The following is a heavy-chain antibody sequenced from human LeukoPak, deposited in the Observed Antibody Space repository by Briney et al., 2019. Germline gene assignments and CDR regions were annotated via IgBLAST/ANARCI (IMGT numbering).Heavy chain of an antibody. V-gene: IGHV3-21*01. CDR1: GFTFSSSS. CDR2: ISGGRSI. D-gene: IGHD6-19*01. CDR3: ARDNSGWSRDY. J-gene: IGHJ4*02. Sequence: GGSLRLSCVASGFTFSSSSMSRVRQAPGKGLEWVSSISGGRSIYAESVKGRFTISRDTAKNSVYLQMNSLRVEDSALYYCARDNSGWSRDYWGQGTLVTVSA.